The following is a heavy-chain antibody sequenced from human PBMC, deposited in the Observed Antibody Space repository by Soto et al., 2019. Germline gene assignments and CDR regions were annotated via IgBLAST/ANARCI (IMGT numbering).Heavy chain of an antibody. D-gene: IGHD5-18*01. CDR3: ARRRGYSYGALDY. Sequence: GGSLRLSCAASGFTFSSYAMHWVRQAPGKGLEWVAVISYDGSNKYYADSVKGRFTISRDNSKNTLYLQMNSLRAEDTAVYYCARRRGYSYGALDYWGQGTLGTVSS. J-gene: IGHJ4*02. V-gene: IGHV3-30-3*01. CDR1: GFTFSSYA. CDR2: ISYDGSNK.